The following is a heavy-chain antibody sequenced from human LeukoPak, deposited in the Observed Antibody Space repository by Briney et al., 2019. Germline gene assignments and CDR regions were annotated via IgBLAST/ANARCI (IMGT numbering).Heavy chain of an antibody. D-gene: IGHD6-19*01. V-gene: IGHV4-4*07. CDR2: IYTSGST. CDR1: GGSISSYY. J-gene: IGHJ4*02. Sequence: SETLSLTCTVSGGSISSYYWSWIRQPAGKGLEWIGRIYTSGSTNYNPSLKSRVTISVDTSKNQFSLKLSSVTAADTAVYYCASGHFRWLVDYWGQGTLVTVSS. CDR3: ASGHFRWLVDY.